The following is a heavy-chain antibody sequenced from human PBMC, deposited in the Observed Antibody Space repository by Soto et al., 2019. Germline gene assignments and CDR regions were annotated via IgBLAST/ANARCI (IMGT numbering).Heavy chain of an antibody. Sequence: AAGGTCSGFGRSCISKETGKGLEWVSSISSSSSYIYYADSVKGRFTISRDNAKNSLYLQMNSLRAEDTAVYYCAIGDAEDYRDYVRSVTAFLRHGSPDL. V-gene: IGHV3-21*01. D-gene: IGHD4-17*01. J-gene: IGHJ2*01. CDR2: ISSSSSYI. CDR1: GGTCSGFG. CDR3: AIGDAEDYRDYVRSVTAFLRHGSPDL.